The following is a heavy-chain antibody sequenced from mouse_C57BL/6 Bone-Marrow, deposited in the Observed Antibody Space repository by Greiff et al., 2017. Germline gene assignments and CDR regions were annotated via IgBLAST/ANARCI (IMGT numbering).Heavy chain of an antibody. CDR2: INYDGSST. CDR1: GFTFSDYY. CDR3: AREELRRYFDY. J-gene: IGHJ2*01. V-gene: IGHV5-16*01. Sequence: EVTLVESEGGLVQPGSSMKLSCTASGFTFSDYYMAWVRQVPEKGLEWVANINYDGSSTYYLASLSSRFIISSDNAKNILYLQVSSLKSEDTATYYCAREELRRYFDYWGQGTTLTVSS. D-gene: IGHD2-12*01.